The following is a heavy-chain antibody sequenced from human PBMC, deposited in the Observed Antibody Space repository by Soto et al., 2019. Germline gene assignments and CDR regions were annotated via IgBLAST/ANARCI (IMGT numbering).Heavy chain of an antibody. J-gene: IGHJ6*03. Sequence: VQLLESGGGLVQPGGSLRLSCAASGFTFGSYAMNWLRQAPGRGLECVSFISGSGRTTYYADSVKGRFTVSRDNSKNTPYLQMNSLRAEDTALYYCAKFRGPSYSYYSMDVWGKGTTVTVSS. CDR1: GFTFGSYA. CDR3: AKFRGPSYSYYSMDV. CDR2: ISGSGRTT. V-gene: IGHV3-23*01. D-gene: IGHD3-16*01.